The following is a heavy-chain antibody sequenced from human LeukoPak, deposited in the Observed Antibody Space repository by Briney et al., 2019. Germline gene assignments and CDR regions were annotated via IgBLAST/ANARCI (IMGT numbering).Heavy chain of an antibody. J-gene: IGHJ4*02. CDR2: IYPGDSVT. CDR1: GYTFTSYW. Sequence: GESLKVSCKGTGYTFTSYWIGWVRQMPGKGLEWMGIIYPGDSVTRYSPSFQGQVTISADKSISTAYLQWSSLQASDTAMYYCARRGDGYNLNFDYWGQGTLVTVSS. D-gene: IGHD5-24*01. V-gene: IGHV5-51*01. CDR3: ARRGDGYNLNFDY.